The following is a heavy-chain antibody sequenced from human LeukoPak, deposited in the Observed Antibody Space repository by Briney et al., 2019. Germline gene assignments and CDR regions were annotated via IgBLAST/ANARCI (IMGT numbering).Heavy chain of an antibody. Sequence: GASVKVSCKASGGTFSTYAISWVRQAPGQGLEWMGGIIPIFGTANYAQKFQGRVTITADKSTSTAYMELRSLRSDDTAVYYCARGGSSWFFDYWGQGTLVTVSS. CDR1: GGTFSTYA. CDR3: ARGGSSWFFDY. J-gene: IGHJ4*02. V-gene: IGHV1-69*06. D-gene: IGHD6-13*01. CDR2: IIPIFGTA.